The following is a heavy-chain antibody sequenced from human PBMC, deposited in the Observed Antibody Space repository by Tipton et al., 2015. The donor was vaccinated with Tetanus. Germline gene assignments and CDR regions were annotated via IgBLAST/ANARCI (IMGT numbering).Heavy chain of an antibody. V-gene: IGHV3-33*01. CDR3: AREADCSGGSCFSGDFDN. CDR2: SWYDGTDK. J-gene: IGHJ4*02. CDR1: GFIFSSYG. D-gene: IGHD2-15*01. Sequence: SLRLSCAASGFIFSSYGIHWVRQAPGKGLEWVAVSWYDGTDKYYADSVKGRFTISRDNSKNTLYQQMNSLRAEDTAVYYCAREADCSGGSCFSGDFDNWGQGTQVTVSS.